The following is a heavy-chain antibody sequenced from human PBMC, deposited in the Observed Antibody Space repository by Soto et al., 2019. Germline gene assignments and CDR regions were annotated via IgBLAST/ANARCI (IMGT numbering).Heavy chain of an antibody. CDR2: ISAYNGNT. D-gene: IGHD3-16*01. CDR1: GYTFTSYG. Sequence: GASVKVSCKASGYTFTSYGISWVRQAPGQGLEWMGWISAYNGNTNYAQKLQGRVAMTTDTSTSTAYMELRSLRSDDTAVYYCARVAMITFGGVIAHWGQGTLVTVSS. V-gene: IGHV1-18*01. CDR3: ARVAMITFGGVIAH. J-gene: IGHJ4*02.